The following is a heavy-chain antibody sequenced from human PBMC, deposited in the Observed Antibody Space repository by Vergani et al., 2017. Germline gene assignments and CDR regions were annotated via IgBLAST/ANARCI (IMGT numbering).Heavy chain of an antibody. V-gene: IGHV3-30*02. D-gene: IGHD4-23*01. CDR2: IRYDGSNK. Sequence: QVQLVESGGGVVQPGGSLRLSCAASGFTFSSNGMHWVRPAPGKGLEWVAFIRYDGSNKYYEDSVKGRFTISRDNSKNTLYLQMNSLRAEDTAVYYCAKDRYGGNSMDYFDYWGQGTLVTVSS. CDR1: GFTFSSNG. J-gene: IGHJ4*02. CDR3: AKDRYGGNSMDYFDY.